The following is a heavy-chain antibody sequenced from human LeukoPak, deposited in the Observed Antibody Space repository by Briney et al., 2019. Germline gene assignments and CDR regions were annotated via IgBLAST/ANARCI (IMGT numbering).Heavy chain of an antibody. CDR3: ARDLPKSYYDRYFDY. D-gene: IGHD3-22*01. CDR1: GGSFSGYY. Sequence: SETLSLTCAVYGGSFSGYYWSWIRQPPGKGLEWIGEINHSGSTNYNPSLKSRVTISVDTSKNQFSLKLSSVTAADTAVYYCARDLPKSYYDRYFDYWGQGTLVTVSS. V-gene: IGHV4-34*01. CDR2: INHSGST. J-gene: IGHJ4*02.